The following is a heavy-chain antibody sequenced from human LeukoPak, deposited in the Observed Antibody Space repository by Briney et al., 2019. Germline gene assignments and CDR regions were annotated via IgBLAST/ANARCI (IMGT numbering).Heavy chain of an antibody. CDR2: INAGNGNT. J-gene: IGHJ5*02. V-gene: IGHV1-3*01. CDR1: GYTFTSYA. CDR3: ARDPVIVVVPAAIGNWFDP. Sequence: ASVKVSCKASGYTFTSYAMHWVRQAPGQRLEWMGWINAGNGNTKYSQKSQGRVTITRDTSASTAYMELSSLRSEDTAVYYCARDPVIVVVPAAIGNWFDPWGQGTLVTVSS. D-gene: IGHD2-2*01.